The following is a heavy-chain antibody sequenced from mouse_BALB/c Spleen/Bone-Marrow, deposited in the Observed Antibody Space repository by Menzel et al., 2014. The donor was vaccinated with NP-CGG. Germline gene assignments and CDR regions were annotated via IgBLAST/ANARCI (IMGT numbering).Heavy chain of an antibody. CDR3: ARAYDFLDY. CDR1: GYSFTSYY. J-gene: IGHJ2*01. V-gene: IGHV1S135*01. Sequence: VQLQQPGPKLMKPGASVKISCKASGYSFTSYYMHWVKQSHGKSLEWIGYIDPFNGGTSYNQKFKGKATLTVDKSSNTAYMHLSSLTSEDSAVYYCARAYDFLDYWGQGSTLTVSS. CDR2: IDPFNGGT. D-gene: IGHD2-4*01.